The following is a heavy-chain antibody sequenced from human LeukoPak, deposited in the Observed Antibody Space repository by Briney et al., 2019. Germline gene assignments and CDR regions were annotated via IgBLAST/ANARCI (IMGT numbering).Heavy chain of an antibody. CDR1: GGSISSYY. CDR2: IYYSGST. J-gene: IGHJ4*02. Sequence: SETLSLTCTVYGGSISSYYWSWIRQPPGKGLEWIGYIYYSGSTNYNPSLKSRVTISVDTSKNQFSLKLSSVTAADTAVYYCARGIGYFDWLLGFDYWGQGTLVTVSS. CDR3: ARGIGYFDWLLGFDY. D-gene: IGHD3-9*01. V-gene: IGHV4-59*01.